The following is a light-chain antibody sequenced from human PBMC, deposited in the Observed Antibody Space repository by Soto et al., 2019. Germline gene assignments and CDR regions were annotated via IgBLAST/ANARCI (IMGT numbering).Light chain of an antibody. CDR2: AAS. CDR3: QKYNTAPQT. CDR1: QGILDY. V-gene: IGKV1-27*01. Sequence: DIQMTQSPSFLSASVGDRVTITCRASQGILDYVAWFQQKPGKAPNLLLYAASTLQSGVPTRFSGSGSGTDFPLTISSLQAEDVATYCCQKYNTAPQTFGQGTKVEIK. J-gene: IGKJ1*01.